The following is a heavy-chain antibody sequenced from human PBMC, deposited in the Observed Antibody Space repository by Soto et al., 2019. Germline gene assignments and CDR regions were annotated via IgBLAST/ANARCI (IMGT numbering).Heavy chain of an antibody. V-gene: IGHV3-48*02. Sequence: EVQLVESGGGLVQPGGSLRLSCAASGFTFSSYSMNWVRQAPGKWLEWVSYISSSSSTIYYADSVQGRFTISGDNAKNSLYLQMNSLRDEDTAVYYCASHRAVVVAATDNWFDPWGQGTLVTVSS. CDR1: GFTFSSYS. J-gene: IGHJ5*02. CDR3: ASHRAVVVAATDNWFDP. D-gene: IGHD2-15*01. CDR2: ISSSSSTI.